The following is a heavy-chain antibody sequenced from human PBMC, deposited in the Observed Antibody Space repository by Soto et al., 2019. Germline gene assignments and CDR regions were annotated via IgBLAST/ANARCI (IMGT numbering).Heavy chain of an antibody. Sequence: QVQLQESGPGLVKPSETLSLTCTVSGGSMSNYYWSWIRQSPGKGLEWIGYAYYSGSTNYNPSLMSRVTVTVDTSKNEVSLKLSSVTAADTAEYYCTRGPSRVGSDSWGQGTLVTVSS. D-gene: IGHD6-25*01. CDR3: TRGPSRVGSDS. CDR1: GGSMSNYY. V-gene: IGHV4-59*01. J-gene: IGHJ4*02. CDR2: AYYSGST.